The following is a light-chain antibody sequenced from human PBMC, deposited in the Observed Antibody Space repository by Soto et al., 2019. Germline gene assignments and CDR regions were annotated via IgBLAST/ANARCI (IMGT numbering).Light chain of an antibody. J-gene: IGLJ1*01. CDR3: SSYTSSSTRV. CDR2: EVS. Sequence: QSALTQPASVSGSPGQSITISCTGTSTNVGGYNYVSWYQQHPGKAPKLMIYEVSNRPSGVSNRCSGSKSGNTASLPISGLQAEDEADYYCSSYTSSSTRVFGTGTKVTVL. CDR1: STNVGGYNY. V-gene: IGLV2-14*01.